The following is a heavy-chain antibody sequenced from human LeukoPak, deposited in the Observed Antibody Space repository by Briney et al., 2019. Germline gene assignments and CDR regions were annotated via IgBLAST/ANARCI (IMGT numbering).Heavy chain of an antibody. Sequence: SETLSLTCTVPGGSISSYYWSWIRQPPGKGLEWIGYIYYSGSTNYNPSLKSRVTISVDTSKNQFSLKLSSVTAADTAVYYCAKDSPVAGYGSGSYFDYWGQGTLVTVSS. V-gene: IGHV4-59*01. CDR1: GGSISSYY. CDR3: AKDSPVAGYGSGSYFDY. CDR2: IYYSGST. D-gene: IGHD3-10*01. J-gene: IGHJ4*02.